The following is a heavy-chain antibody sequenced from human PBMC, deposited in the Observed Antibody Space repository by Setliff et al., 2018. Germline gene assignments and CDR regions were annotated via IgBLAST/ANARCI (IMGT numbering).Heavy chain of an antibody. CDR2: INHSGST. J-gene: IGHJ6*02. CDR1: GGSFSGYY. D-gene: IGHD3-16*02. Sequence: SETLSLTCAVYGGSFSGYYWSWIRQPPGKGPEWIGEINHSGSTNYNPTLKSRVTISVDTSKNQFSLKLSSVTAADTAVYYCARGKVLYDYVWGSYRYEDYYYGMDVWGQGTTVTVSS. CDR3: ARGKVLYDYVWGSYRYEDYYYGMDV. V-gene: IGHV4-34*01.